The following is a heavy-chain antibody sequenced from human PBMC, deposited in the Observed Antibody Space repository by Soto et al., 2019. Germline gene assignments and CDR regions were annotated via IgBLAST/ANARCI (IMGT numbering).Heavy chain of an antibody. Sequence: QLQLQESGPGLVKPSETLSLTCSVSGGSISSVSYYWGWIRQPPGKGLEWIGSIYYSGSAYYSPSLQSRVPMSVDTSKNQLSLELRSVTAADTAVYYCARLHCNSPNCVPLDPWGQGTLVTVSS. V-gene: IGHV4-39*01. CDR3: ARLHCNSPNCVPLDP. J-gene: IGHJ5*02. CDR2: IYYSGSA. CDR1: GGSISSVSYY. D-gene: IGHD2-2*01.